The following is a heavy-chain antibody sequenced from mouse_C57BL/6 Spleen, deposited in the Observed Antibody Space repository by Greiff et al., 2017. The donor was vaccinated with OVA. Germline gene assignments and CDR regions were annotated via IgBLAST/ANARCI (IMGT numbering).Heavy chain of an antibody. CDR2: IYPGDGDT. J-gene: IGHJ4*01. D-gene: IGHD2-10*02. V-gene: IGHV1-82*01. Sequence: QVQLQQSGPELVKPGASVKISCKASGYAFSSSWMNWVKQRPGKGLEWIGRIYPGDGDTNYNGKFKGKATLTADKSSSTAYMQLSSLTSEDSAVYFCARGGYGNYGAMDYWGQGTSVTVSS. CDR1: GYAFSSSW. CDR3: ARGGYGNYGAMDY.